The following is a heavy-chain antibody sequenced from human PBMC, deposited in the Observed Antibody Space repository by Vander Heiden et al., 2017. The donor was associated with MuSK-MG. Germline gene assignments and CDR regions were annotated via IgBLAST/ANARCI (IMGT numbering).Heavy chain of an antibody. V-gene: IGHV1-69*01. CDR2: IIPIFGTA. Sequence: QVQLVQSGAEVKKPGSSVKVSCKASGGTFSSYAISWVRQAPGQGLEWMGGIIPIFGTANYAQKFQGRVTITADESTSTAYRELRRMRSEETAVYYCAIDQYHGGNRGGGYWGQGTMVTVSS. CDR1: GGTFSSYA. J-gene: IGHJ4*02. CDR3: AIDQYHGGNRGGGY. D-gene: IGHD2-2*01.